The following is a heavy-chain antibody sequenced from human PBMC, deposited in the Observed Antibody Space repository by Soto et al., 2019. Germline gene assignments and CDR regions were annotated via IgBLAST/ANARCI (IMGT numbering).Heavy chain of an antibody. J-gene: IGHJ4*02. D-gene: IGHD3-22*01. CDR1: GYTFTGYY. Sequence: ASVKVSCKASGYTFTGYYMHWVRQAPGQGLEWMGWINPNSGGTNYAQKFQGRVTMTRDTSIRTAYMELSRLRSDDTAVYYCAAYYDSSGYYTLNYWGQGTLVTVSS. CDR2: INPNSGGT. CDR3: AAYYDSSGYYTLNY. V-gene: IGHV1-2*02.